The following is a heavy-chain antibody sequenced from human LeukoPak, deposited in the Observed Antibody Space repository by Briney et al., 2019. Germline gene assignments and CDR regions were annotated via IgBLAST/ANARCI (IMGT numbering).Heavy chain of an antibody. CDR2: INPSGGST. J-gene: IGHJ6*02. CDR1: GYTFTSYY. CDR3: ARKRNYGSGSSYYYYYGMDV. V-gene: IGHV1-46*01. Sequence: ASVKVSCKASGYTFTSYYMHWVRQAPGQGLEWMGIINPSGGSTGYAQKFQGRVTMTRDTSTSTVYMELSSLRSEDTAVYYCARKRNYGSGSSYYYYYGMDVWGQGTTVTVSS. D-gene: IGHD3-10*01.